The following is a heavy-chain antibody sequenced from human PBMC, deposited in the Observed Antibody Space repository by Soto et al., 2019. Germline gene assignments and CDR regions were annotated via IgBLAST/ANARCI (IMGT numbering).Heavy chain of an antibody. V-gene: IGHV4-4*07. CDR3: ARDDKGDNGRAFDP. D-gene: IGHD4-17*01. Sequence: SETLSLTCTVWGGCITNYHWSWIRQPAGKGLEWIGRIYTSANTNYNTSLKGRVTMSVDMSKNQFSMKLSSVAAADTAVYHCARDDKGDNGRAFDPWGQGTLVTVSS. J-gene: IGHJ5*02. CDR2: IYTSANT. CDR1: GGCITNYH.